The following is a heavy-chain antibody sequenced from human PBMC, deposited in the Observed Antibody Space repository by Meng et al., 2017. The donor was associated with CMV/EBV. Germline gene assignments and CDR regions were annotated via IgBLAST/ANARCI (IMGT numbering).Heavy chain of an antibody. CDR3: ARVSLDYSNSAHFDY. J-gene: IGHJ4*02. CDR2: INPNSGGT. Sequence: SVKVSCKASGYTFTGYYMHWVRQAPGQGLEWMGWINPNSGGTNYAQKFQGRVTMTRDTSISTAYMELSRLRSDDTAVYYCARVSLDYSNSAHFDYWGQGTLVTVSS. CDR1: GYTFTGYY. V-gene: IGHV1-2*02. D-gene: IGHD4-11*01.